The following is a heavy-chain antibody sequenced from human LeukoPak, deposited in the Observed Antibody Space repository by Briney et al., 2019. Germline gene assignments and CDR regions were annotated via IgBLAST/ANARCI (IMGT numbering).Heavy chain of an antibody. CDR1: GFTFSSYE. CDR3: ASLTGKDV. J-gene: IGHJ6*04. CDR2: ISSTGNNI. Sequence: GGSLRLSCAASGFTFSSYEMNWVRQAPGKGLEWVSYISSTGNNIYYADSVKGRFSISRDNAKNTLYLQMNSLRAEDTAVYYCASLTGKDVWGKGTTVTISS. V-gene: IGHV3-48*03.